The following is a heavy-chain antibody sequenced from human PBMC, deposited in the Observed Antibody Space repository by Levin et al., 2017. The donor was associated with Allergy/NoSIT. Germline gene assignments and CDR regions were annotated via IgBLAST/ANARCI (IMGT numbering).Heavy chain of an antibody. Sequence: GGSLRLSCAASGFTFSDYYMSWIRQAPGKGLEWVSYISSSGSSIYYADSVKGRFTMSRDNAKKSLYLQMNSLRAEDTAVYYCARILEWLLTKDYWGQGTLVTVSS. CDR3: ARILEWLLTKDY. V-gene: IGHV3-11*01. D-gene: IGHD3-3*01. J-gene: IGHJ4*02. CDR1: GFTFSDYY. CDR2: ISSSGSSI.